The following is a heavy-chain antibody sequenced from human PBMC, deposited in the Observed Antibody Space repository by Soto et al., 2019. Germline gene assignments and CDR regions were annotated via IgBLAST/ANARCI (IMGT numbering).Heavy chain of an antibody. CDR1: GGSSSSYY. Sequence: SETLALTCTVSGGSSSSYYWSWIRQPPGKGLEWIGYIYYTGNTNYNPSLKSRVTISVDTSKNQFSLKLTSLTAADTAVYYCARARTSHAVDFAYRGQRSPVIVSS. CDR2: IYYTGNT. J-gene: IGHJ4*02. V-gene: IGHV4-59*01. D-gene: IGHD2-2*01. CDR3: ARARTSHAVDFAY.